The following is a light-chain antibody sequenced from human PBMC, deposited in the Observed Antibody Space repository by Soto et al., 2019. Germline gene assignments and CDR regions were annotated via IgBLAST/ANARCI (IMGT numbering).Light chain of an antibody. V-gene: IGLV2-14*01. CDR3: QSYDSSLGGSVI. Sequence: QSVLTQPASVSGSPGQSITISCTGTSSDIGAFNYVSWYQQYPGKAPKLIIYEVTNRPSGVSDRFSGFNSGTSASLAIAGLQAEDEADYYCQSYDSSLGGSVIFGGGTKLTVL. J-gene: IGLJ2*01. CDR1: SSDIGAFNY. CDR2: EVT.